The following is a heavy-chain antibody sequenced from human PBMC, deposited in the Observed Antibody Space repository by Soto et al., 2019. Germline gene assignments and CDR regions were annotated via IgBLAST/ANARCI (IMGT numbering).Heavy chain of an antibody. J-gene: IGHJ5*02. CDR1: GGSISSGGYY. Sequence: QVQLQESGPGLVKPSQTLSLTCTVSGGSISSGGYYWSWIRQHPGKGLEWIGYIYYSGSTYYNPSPXSXFTTSVDTSKTQCSLKLSTVTAADTAVSYCARSLDPWGQGTLVTVSS. CDR2: IYYSGST. V-gene: IGHV4-31*03. CDR3: ARSLDP.